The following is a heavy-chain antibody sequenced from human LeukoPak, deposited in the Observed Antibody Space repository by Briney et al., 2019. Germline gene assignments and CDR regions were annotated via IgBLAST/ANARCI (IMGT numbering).Heavy chain of an antibody. CDR2: IYTSGST. Sequence: SETLSLTCTVSGGSISSYYWSWIRQPAGKGLEWIGRIYTSGSTNYNPSLKSRVTMSVDTSKNQFSLKLSSVTAADTAVYYCARVFKIGTGSGWYWFDPWGRGTLVTVSS. V-gene: IGHV4-4*07. D-gene: IGHD6-19*01. J-gene: IGHJ5*02. CDR1: GGSISSYY. CDR3: ARVFKIGTGSGWYWFDP.